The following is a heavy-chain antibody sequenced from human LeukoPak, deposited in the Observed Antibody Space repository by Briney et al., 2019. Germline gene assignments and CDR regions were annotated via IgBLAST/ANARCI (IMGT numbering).Heavy chain of an antibody. V-gene: IGHV1-8*03. Sequence: GASVKVSCKASGYTFTSYDINWVRQATGQGLEWMGWMNPNSGNTGYAQKFQGRVTITRDTSISTAYMELSSLRSEDTAVYYCARGDSINPVTYYDFWSAGSIPYMDVWGKGTTVTVSS. D-gene: IGHD3-3*01. CDR2: MNPNSGNT. CDR1: GYTFTSYD. CDR3: ARGDSINPVTYYDFWSAGSIPYMDV. J-gene: IGHJ6*03.